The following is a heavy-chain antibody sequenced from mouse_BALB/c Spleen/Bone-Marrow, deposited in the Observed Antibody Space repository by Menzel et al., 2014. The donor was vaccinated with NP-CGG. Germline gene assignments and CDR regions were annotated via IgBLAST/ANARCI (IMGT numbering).Heavy chain of an antibody. CDR2: IYWDDDK. CDR1: GFSLSTSGMG. J-gene: IGHJ1*01. Sequence: QVTLKECGPGILQPSQPLSLPCSFSGFSLSTSGMGVSWIRQPSGKGLEWLAHIYWDDDKRYNPSLKSRLTISKDTSSNQVFLKITSVDTADTATYYCARRAKAVRWYFDVWGAGTTVTVSS. D-gene: IGHD2-13*01. CDR3: ARRAKAVRWYFDV. V-gene: IGHV8-12*01.